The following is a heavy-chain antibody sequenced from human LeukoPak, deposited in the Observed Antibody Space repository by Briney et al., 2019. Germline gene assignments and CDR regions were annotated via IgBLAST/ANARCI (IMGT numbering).Heavy chain of an antibody. V-gene: IGHV3-11*01. CDR2: ISSSGSTI. J-gene: IGHJ6*03. D-gene: IGHD3-10*01. CDR1: GFTFSDYY. Sequence: GGSLRLSCAASGFTFSDYYMSWIRQAPGKGLEWVSYISSSGSTIYYADSVKGRFTISRDNAKHSLYLQMNGLRADDTAVYYCARDEFYYYIDVWGKGTTVTVSS. CDR3: ARDEFYYYIDV.